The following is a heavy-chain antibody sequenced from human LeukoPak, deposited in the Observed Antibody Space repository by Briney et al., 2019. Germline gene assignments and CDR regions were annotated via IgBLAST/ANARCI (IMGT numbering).Heavy chain of an antibody. D-gene: IGHD4-23*01. CDR3: ARAVGTSRNFFDY. CDR1: RYSISSGYY. Sequence: SETLSLTCSVSRYSISSGYYWAWIRQPPGKGLEWIGSIYHSGSAYYNASLKSRVTISVDTSKNQFSLELPSVTAADTAVYYCARAVGTSRNFFDYWGQGTLVTVSS. CDR2: IYHSGSA. V-gene: IGHV4-38-2*02. J-gene: IGHJ4*02.